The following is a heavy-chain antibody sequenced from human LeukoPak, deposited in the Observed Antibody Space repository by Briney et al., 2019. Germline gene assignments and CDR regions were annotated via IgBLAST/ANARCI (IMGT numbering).Heavy chain of an antibody. CDR3: ARVTMIVVVTPYGMDV. V-gene: IGHV1-18*01. CDR1: GYTFTRYG. D-gene: IGHD3-22*01. J-gene: IGHJ6*02. Sequence: GASVKVSCKASGYTFTRYGISWVRQAPGQGLEWMGWISAYNGNTNYAQKLQGRVTMTTDTSTSTAYMELRSLRSDDTAVYYCARVTMIVVVTPYGMDVWGQGTTVTVSS. CDR2: ISAYNGNT.